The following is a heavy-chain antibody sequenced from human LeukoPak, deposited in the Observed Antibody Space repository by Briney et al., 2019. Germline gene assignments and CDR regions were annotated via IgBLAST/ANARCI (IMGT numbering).Heavy chain of an antibody. CDR1: GITFSNYV. CDR2: ISASGYTT. V-gene: IGHV3-23*01. D-gene: IGHD2-15*01. J-gene: IGHJ4*02. Sequence: GGSLRLSCAASGITFSNYVMSWVRQAPGKGLERVSSISASGYTTYYADSVKGRFTISRVNSKNTLFLQMNRLRAEDTAVYHCARQTGYCSEGTCYFNIWGQGTLVTVSS. CDR3: ARQTGYCSEGTCYFNI.